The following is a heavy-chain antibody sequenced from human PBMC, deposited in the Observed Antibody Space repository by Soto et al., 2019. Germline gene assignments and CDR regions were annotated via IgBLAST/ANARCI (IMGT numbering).Heavy chain of an antibody. V-gene: IGHV3-74*01. J-gene: IGHJ6*02. CDR1: GFTFSSYW. CDR3: ARVRRNLARSRPRRLYYYYGMDV. CDR2: INSDGRST. Sequence: SGGSLRLSCAASGFTFSSYWMHWVRQAPGKGLVWVSRINSDGRSTSYADSVKGRFTMSRDNAKNTLYLQMNSLRAEDTAVYYCARVRRNLARSRPRRLYYYYGMDVWRQGTTVTVSS. D-gene: IGHD6-6*01.